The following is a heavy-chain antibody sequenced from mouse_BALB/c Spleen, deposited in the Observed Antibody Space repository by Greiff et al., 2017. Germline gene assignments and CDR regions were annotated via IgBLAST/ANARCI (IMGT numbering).Heavy chain of an antibody. V-gene: IGHV6-6*02. CDR3: TRGGYGSSYYFDY. CDR2: IRLKSNNYAT. J-gene: IGHJ2*01. Sequence: EVQLVESGGGLVQPGGSMKLSCVASGFTFSNYWMNWVRQSPEKGLEWVAEIRLKSNNYATHYAESVKGRFTISRDDSKSSVYLQMNNLRAEDTGIYYCTRGGYGSSYYFDYWGQGTTLTVSS. CDR1: GFTFSNYW. D-gene: IGHD1-1*01.